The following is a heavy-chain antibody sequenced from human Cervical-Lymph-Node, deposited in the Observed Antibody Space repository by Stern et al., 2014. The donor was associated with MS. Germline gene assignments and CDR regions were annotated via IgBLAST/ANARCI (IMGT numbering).Heavy chain of an antibody. V-gene: IGHV1-18*01. Sequence: QVQLVQSGAEVKKPWASVKVSCKASGYTFTSYGISWVRQDPGQGRVWMGMNDVYNGKTNDAKKLQGRVTMTTDTSTSTAYMELRSLRADDTAVYYCARGLLGSENAFDIWGQGTMVTVSS. D-gene: IGHD2-15*01. CDR1: GYTFTSYG. CDR2: NDVYNGKT. CDR3: ARGLLGSENAFDI. J-gene: IGHJ3*02.